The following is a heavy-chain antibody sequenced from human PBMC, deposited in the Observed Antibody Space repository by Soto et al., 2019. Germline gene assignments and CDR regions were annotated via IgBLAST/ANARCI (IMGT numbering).Heavy chain of an antibody. V-gene: IGHV3-49*03. CDR2: IRTKRSGGTT. CDR1: GFNFGDYS. CDR3: ARSITIFGVVNV. J-gene: IGHJ6*04. Sequence: HPGGSLRLSCTASGFNFGDYSMSWFRQAPGKGLEWISFIRTKRSGGTTKYAASVEARFIISRDDSESIASLQMNSLKTEDTAVYYCARSITIFGVVNVWGKGTTVTVSS. D-gene: IGHD3-3*01.